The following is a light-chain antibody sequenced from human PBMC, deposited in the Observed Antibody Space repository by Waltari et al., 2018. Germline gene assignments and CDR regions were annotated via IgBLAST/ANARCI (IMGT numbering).Light chain of an antibody. CDR1: SSDVGSYNL. V-gene: IGLV2-23*02. Sequence: QSALTQPASVSGSPGQSITISCTGTSSDVGSYNLVSWYQQHPGKAPKLMIYEVSKLPSGVSNRFSGSKSGNTASLTISGLQAEDEADYYCCSYAGSSTHYVFGTGTKVTIL. CDR2: EVS. CDR3: CSYAGSSTHYV. J-gene: IGLJ1*01.